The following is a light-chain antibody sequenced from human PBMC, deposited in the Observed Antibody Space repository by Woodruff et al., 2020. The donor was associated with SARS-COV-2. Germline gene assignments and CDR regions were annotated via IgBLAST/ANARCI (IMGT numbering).Light chain of an antibody. Sequence: PSGVSNRFSGSKSGNTASLTISGLQSEDEADYYCSSYTRKYTPVFESGTMVTVL. V-gene: IGLV2-14*01. CDR3: SSYTRKYTPV. J-gene: IGLJ1*01.